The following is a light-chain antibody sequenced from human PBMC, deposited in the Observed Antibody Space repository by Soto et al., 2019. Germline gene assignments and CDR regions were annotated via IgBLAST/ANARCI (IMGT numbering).Light chain of an antibody. Sequence: QSVLTQPPSVSGAPGQRVTISCTGSSSNFGAGNDVQWYQQLPGTAPKLLIFGNNNRPSGIHDRFSGSKSGTSASLAISGLQAEDEADYYCQSYDSSLRGYVFGTGTKLNVL. CDR3: QSYDSSLRGYV. V-gene: IGLV1-40*01. J-gene: IGLJ1*01. CDR2: GNN. CDR1: SSNFGAGND.